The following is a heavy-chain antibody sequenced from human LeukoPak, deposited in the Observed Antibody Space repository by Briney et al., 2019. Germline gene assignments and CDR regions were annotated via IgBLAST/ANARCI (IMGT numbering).Heavy chain of an antibody. CDR2: INHSGST. D-gene: IGHD3-3*01. CDR1: GGSFSGYY. Sequence: SETLSLTCAVYGGSFSGYYWSWIRQPPGKGLEWIGEINHSGSTNYNPSLKSRVTISVDTSKNQFSLKLSSVTAADTAVYHCASQGFDFWSGYPLYYFDYWGQGTLVTVSS. V-gene: IGHV4-34*01. CDR3: ASQGFDFWSGYPLYYFDY. J-gene: IGHJ4*02.